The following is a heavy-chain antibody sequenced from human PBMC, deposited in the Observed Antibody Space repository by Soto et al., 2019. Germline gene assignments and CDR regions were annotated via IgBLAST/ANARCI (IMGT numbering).Heavy chain of an antibody. CDR3: AREATLLDYGDYVDY. CDR1: GFTVSSKY. Sequence: GGSLRLSCAASGFTVSSKYMSWVRQAPGKGLEWVSLIQSGGPTYYADSVKGRFTISRDTSKNTLHLQMNSLRAEDTAVYYCAREATLLDYGDYVDYWGQGTLVTVSS. CDR2: IQSGGPT. J-gene: IGHJ4*02. V-gene: IGHV3-66*01. D-gene: IGHD4-17*01.